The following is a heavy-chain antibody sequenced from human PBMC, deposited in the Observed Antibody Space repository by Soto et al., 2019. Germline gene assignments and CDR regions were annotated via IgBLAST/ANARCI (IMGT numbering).Heavy chain of an antibody. V-gene: IGHV3-49*04. CDR2: ISGRASGGTT. Sequence: EVQLVESGGGLIQPGRSLRLSCTTSGFTFGDYAMSWVRQAPGKGLEWVGFISGRASGGTTEYAASVKGRFTISRDDYGSLAYLHMDSLKTEDTAVYYCTRDLSTPPGSSPGFYGMDVWGQGTTVTVSS. CDR3: TRDLSTPPGSSPGFYGMDV. CDR1: GFTFGDYA. J-gene: IGHJ6*02. D-gene: IGHD2-2*01.